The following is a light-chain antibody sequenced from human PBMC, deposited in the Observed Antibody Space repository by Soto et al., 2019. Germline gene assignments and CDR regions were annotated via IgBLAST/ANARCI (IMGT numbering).Light chain of an antibody. CDR3: QQYFSYPLT. CDR2: TAS. J-gene: IGKJ4*01. V-gene: IGKV1-8*01. CDR1: QGISSH. Sequence: AIRMTQSPSSFSASTGDRVTITCRASQGISSHLAWYQVKPGKAPRLLIYTASNLASGIPSRFSGSESVTDFTRSVSSLQSEDFAVYYCQQYFSYPLTFGGGIKGEIK.